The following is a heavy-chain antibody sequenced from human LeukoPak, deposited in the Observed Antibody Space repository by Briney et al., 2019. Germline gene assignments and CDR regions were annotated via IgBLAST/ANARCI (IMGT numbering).Heavy chain of an antibody. CDR3: ARDQRSDWNAYFYYLDV. J-gene: IGHJ6*03. V-gene: IGHV3-30*04. Sequence: PGGSLRLSCAASGFTFSNYAFHWVRQAPGKGLEWVALTSYDGSHKYYADSVKGRFTVSRDNSKNTLYLQMNSLRAEDTAVYYCARDQRSDWNAYFYYLDVWGKGTTVTVSS. D-gene: IGHD1-1*01. CDR2: TSYDGSHK. CDR1: GFTFSNYA.